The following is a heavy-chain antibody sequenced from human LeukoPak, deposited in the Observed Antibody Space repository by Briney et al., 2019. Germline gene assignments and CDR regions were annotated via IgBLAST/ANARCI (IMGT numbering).Heavy chain of an antibody. D-gene: IGHD3-22*01. CDR3: AKDLVTYYYYSSGFDN. J-gene: IGHJ4*02. Sequence: GGSLSLSCAASGFTFSSYGMHWVRQAPGKGLEGVAFIRYDGSNKYYADSVKGRFTISRDNSKNPLYLQMNSLRAEDTAVYYCAKDLVTYYYYSSGFDNWGQGTLVTVSS. CDR2: IRYDGSNK. CDR1: GFTFSSYG. V-gene: IGHV3-30*02.